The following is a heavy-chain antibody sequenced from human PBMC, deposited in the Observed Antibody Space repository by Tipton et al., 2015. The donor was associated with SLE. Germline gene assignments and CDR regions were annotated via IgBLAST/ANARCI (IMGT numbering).Heavy chain of an antibody. Sequence: SLRLSCVASGFSFSYHWMHWLRQSPGKGLVWVSRINGDGTITHYADSVKGRFTISRDNAKKNLYLQMSSLRAEDTAVYYCAREGQWSLDYWGQGSLVTVSS. J-gene: IGHJ4*02. D-gene: IGHD6-19*01. CDR2: INGDGTIT. CDR1: GFSFSYHW. V-gene: IGHV3-74*01. CDR3: AREGQWSLDY.